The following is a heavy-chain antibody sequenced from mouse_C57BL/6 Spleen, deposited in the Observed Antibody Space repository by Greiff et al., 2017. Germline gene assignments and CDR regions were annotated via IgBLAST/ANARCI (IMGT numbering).Heavy chain of an antibody. Sequence: GGGLVQPKGSLKLSCAASGFSFNTYAMNWVRQAPGKGLEWVARIRSKSNNYATYYADSVKDRFTISRDDSESMLYLQMNNLKTEDTAMYYCVRQDPFECYFDYWGQGTTLTVSS. CDR1: GFSFNTYA. J-gene: IGHJ2*01. V-gene: IGHV10-1*01. CDR3: VRQDPFECYFDY. CDR2: IRSKSNNYAT.